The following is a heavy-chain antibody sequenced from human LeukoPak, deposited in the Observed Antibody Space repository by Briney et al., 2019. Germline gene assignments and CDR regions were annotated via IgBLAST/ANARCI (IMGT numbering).Heavy chain of an antibody. CDR3: ARSRRYSYGYLDY. CDR2: IIPIFGTA. Sequence: KPGGSLRLSCAASGFTFSSYAISWVRQAPGQGLEWMGGIIPIFGTANYAQKFQGRVTITADESTSTAYMELSSLRSEDTAVYYCARSRRYSYGYLDYWGQGTLVTVSS. V-gene: IGHV1-69*01. J-gene: IGHJ4*02. D-gene: IGHD5-18*01. CDR1: GFTFSSYA.